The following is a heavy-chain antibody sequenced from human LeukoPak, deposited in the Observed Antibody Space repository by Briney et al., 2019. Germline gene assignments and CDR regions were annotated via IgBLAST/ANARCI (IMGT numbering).Heavy chain of an antibody. Sequence: GGSLRLSCAASGFTFSSYSMNWVRQAPGKGLEWVSSISSSSSYIYYADSVKGRFTISRDNAKNSLYLQVNSLRAEDTAVYCCASPIAAAGVAFDIWGQGTMVTVSS. CDR3: ASPIAAAGVAFDI. CDR1: GFTFSSYS. D-gene: IGHD6-13*01. J-gene: IGHJ3*02. CDR2: ISSSSSYI. V-gene: IGHV3-21*01.